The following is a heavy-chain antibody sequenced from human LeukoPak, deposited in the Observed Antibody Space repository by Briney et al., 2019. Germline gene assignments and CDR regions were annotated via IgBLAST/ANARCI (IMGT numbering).Heavy chain of an antibody. CDR2: ISYDGSNE. J-gene: IGHJ4*02. V-gene: IGHV3-30-3*01. CDR3: ARPIDNGSGSYYFDY. CDR1: GFTFSYYA. Sequence: GGSLRLSCAASGFTFSYYAMHWVRQAPGKGLEWVAVISYDGSNEYYADSVKGRFTISRDNSKNTLSLQMNTLRPEDTAVYYCARPIDNGSGSYYFDYWGQGTLVTVSS. D-gene: IGHD3-10*01.